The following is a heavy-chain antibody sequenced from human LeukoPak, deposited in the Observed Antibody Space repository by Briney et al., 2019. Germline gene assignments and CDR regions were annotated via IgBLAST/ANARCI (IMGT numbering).Heavy chain of an antibody. J-gene: IGHJ4*02. CDR1: GFTFSTYW. CDR3: ARHLWFGELSSLDY. D-gene: IGHD3-10*01. Sequence: PGGSLRLSCIASGFTFSTYWMSWVRQAPGKRLEWVANIKQDGSATYYVDSVKGRFTISRDNAKNSLYLQMNSLRDEDTAVYYCARHLWFGELSSLDYWGQGTLVTVSS. V-gene: IGHV3-7*01. CDR2: IKQDGSAT.